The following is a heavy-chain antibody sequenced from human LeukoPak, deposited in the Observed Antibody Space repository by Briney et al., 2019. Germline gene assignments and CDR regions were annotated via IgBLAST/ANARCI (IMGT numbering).Heavy chain of an antibody. D-gene: IGHD1-26*01. V-gene: IGHV3-30*02. J-gene: IGHJ4*02. Sequence: GGSLRLSCTASGYTFSSYGMHWVRQAPGKGLEWVTFIRHDGSATYYADSVKGRFTSSRDNSKSTVYLEVNSQRLEDTALYYCARLMVGQAGVGATHLDYWGQGTLLSVSS. CDR1: GYTFSSYG. CDR2: IRHDGSAT. CDR3: ARLMVGQAGVGATHLDY.